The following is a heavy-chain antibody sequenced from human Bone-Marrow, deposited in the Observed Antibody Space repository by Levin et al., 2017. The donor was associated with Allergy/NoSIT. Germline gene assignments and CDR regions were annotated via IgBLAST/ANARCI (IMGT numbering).Heavy chain of an antibody. V-gene: IGHV3-30*18. Sequence: GGSLRLSCSVSGLTFNNYGFHWVRQAPGKGLEWVAIISADGEKSFYSDSLRGRCTISRDNSNNTLYLQMDSLRSEDSAIYYCAKVRRDSSGYDWFDPWGHGTLVTVSS. CDR3: AKVRRDSSGYDWFDP. CDR1: GLTFNNYG. J-gene: IGHJ5*02. CDR2: ISADGEKS. D-gene: IGHD3-22*01.